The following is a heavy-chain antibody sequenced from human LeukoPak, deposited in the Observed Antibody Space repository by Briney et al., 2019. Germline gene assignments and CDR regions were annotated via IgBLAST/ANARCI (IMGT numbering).Heavy chain of an antibody. CDR3: ARGSLLWFGELPLDP. CDR1: GFTFSGYS. J-gene: IGHJ5*02. CDR2: ISTTSSYI. D-gene: IGHD3-10*01. Sequence: GGSLRLSCAASGFTFSGYSMSWVRQAPGKGLEWASSISTTSSYIYYADSVKGRFTISRDNAKNSLWLQMDSLRAEDTAVYYCARGSLLWFGELPLDPWGQGTLVTVSS. V-gene: IGHV3-21*01.